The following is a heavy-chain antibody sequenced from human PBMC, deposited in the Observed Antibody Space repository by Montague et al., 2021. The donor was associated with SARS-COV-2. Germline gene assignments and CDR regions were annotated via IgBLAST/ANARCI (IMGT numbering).Heavy chain of an antibody. D-gene: IGHD1-1*01. J-gene: IGHJ4*01. V-gene: IGHV4-39*01. CDR1: GDSIRNSDYS. CDR2: SYNGGTN. CDR3: ATRTRYHQNDLGV. Sequence: SETLSLTCTVSGDSIRNSDYSWGWVRQPPGKGLEWIGNSYNGGTNFHNLSVKSRVTIFVATSKIQLTLRLSSVTAADTALYYWATRTRYHQNDLGVWGQGTLVTVSS.